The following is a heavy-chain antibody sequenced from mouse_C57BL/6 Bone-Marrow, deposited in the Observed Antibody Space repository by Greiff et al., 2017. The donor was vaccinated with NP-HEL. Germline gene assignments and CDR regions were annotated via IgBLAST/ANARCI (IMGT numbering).Heavy chain of an antibody. J-gene: IGHJ1*03. CDR3: ARHGDGYDDLWYFDV. CDR1: EYEFPSHD. V-gene: IGHV5-2*01. CDR2: INSDGGST. D-gene: IGHD2-2*01. Sequence: EVKLMESGGGLVQPGESLKLSCESNEYEFPSHDMSWVRKTPEKRLELVAAINSDGGSTYYPDAMERRFIISRDNTKKTLYLQMSSLRSEDTALYYCARHGDGYDDLWYFDVWGTGTTVTVSS.